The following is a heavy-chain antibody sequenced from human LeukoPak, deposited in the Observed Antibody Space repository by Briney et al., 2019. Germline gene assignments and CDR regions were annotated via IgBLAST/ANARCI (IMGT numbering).Heavy chain of an antibody. V-gene: IGHV3-23*01. CDR3: AKSSHYGSGSDHYYYYYGMDV. D-gene: IGHD3-10*01. CDR2: ISGSGGST. J-gene: IGHJ6*02. Sequence: GGSLRLSCAASGFTFSSYAMSWVRQAPGKGLEWISAISGSGGSTYYADSVKGRFTISRDNSKNTLYLQMNSLRAEDTAVYYCAKSSHYGSGSDHYYYYYGMDVWGQGTTVTVSS. CDR1: GFTFSSYA.